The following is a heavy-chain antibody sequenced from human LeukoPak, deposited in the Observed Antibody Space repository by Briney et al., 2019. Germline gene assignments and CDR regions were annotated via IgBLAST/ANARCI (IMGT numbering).Heavy chain of an antibody. V-gene: IGHV3-7*01. CDR2: IKQDGSEK. D-gene: IGHD1-14*01. Sequence: PGGSLRLSCAASGFTFSSYAMSWVRQAPGKGLEWVANIKQDGSEKYYVDSVKGRFTISRDNAKNSLYLQMNSLRAEDTAVYYCARALNNRWFDPWGQGTLVTVSS. J-gene: IGHJ5*02. CDR1: GFTFSSYA. CDR3: ARALNNRWFDP.